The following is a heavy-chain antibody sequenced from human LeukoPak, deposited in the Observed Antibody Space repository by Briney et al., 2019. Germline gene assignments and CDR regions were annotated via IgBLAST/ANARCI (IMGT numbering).Heavy chain of an antibody. D-gene: IGHD3-22*01. CDR1: GFTLSSYW. CDR3: AGSTYYYDRSGYG. CDR2: IKQDGSEK. Sequence: PGGSLRLSCAASGFTLSSYWMSWVRQAPGKGLEWVANIKQDGSEKYYVDSVKGRFTISRDNAKNSLYLQMNSLRAEDTAVYYCAGSTYYYDRSGYGWGQGTLVTVSS. V-gene: IGHV3-7*01. J-gene: IGHJ4*02.